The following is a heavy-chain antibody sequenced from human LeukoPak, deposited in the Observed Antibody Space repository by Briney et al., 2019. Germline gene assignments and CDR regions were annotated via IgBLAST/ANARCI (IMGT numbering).Heavy chain of an antibody. CDR3: ARAGVWDYSDSSGYHNAAFDI. Sequence: ASVKDSCKASGYTFTDDYMHWVRQAPGQGLEWMGWINPSSGGTNYAQKFQGRVTVTRDTSISTAYMDLSRLRSDDTAVYYCARAGVWDYSDSSGYHNAAFDIWGQGTMVTVSS. CDR1: GYTFTDDY. J-gene: IGHJ3*02. V-gene: IGHV1-2*02. D-gene: IGHD3-22*01. CDR2: INPSSGGT.